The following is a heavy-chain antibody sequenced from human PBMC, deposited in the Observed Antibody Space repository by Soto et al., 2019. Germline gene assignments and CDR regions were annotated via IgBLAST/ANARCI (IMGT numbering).Heavy chain of an antibody. V-gene: IGHV3-30-3*01. CDR3: ARDFTMIPSS. J-gene: IGHJ4*02. CDR1: GFTFSSYA. Sequence: PGGSLRLSCAASGFTFSSYAMHWVRQAPGKGLEWVAVISYDGSNKYYADSVKGRFTISRDNSKNTLYLQMNSLRAEDTAVYYCARDFTMIPSSWGQGTLVTVSS. D-gene: IGHD3-22*01. CDR2: ISYDGSNK.